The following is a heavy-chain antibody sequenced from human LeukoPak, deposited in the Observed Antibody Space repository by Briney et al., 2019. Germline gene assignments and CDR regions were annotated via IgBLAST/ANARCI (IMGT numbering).Heavy chain of an antibody. CDR3: AIERGYYYYYYMDV. V-gene: IGHV4-4*07. CDR1: GGSISSYY. Sequence: SETLSLTCTVSGGSISSYYWSWIRQPAGKGLEWIGRIYTSGSTNYNPSLKSRVTMSVDTSKNQFSLKLSSVTAADTAVYYCAIERGYYYYYYMDVWGKGTTVTVSS. J-gene: IGHJ6*03. CDR2: IYTSGST.